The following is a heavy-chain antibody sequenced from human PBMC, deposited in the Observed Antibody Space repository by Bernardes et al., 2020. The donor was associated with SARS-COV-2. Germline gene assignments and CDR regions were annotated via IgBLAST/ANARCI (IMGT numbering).Heavy chain of an antibody. D-gene: IGHD3-3*01. V-gene: IGHV3-74*01. J-gene: IGHJ5*02. CDR3: ARLLYYDFWSGSVGNWFDP. Sequence: GGSLRLSCAASGFTFSSYWMHWVRQAPGKGLVWVSRINSDGSSTSYADSVKGRFTISRDNAKNTLYLQMNSLRAEDTAVYYCARLLYYDFWSGSVGNWFDPWGQGTLVTVSS. CDR2: INSDGSST. CDR1: GFTFSSYW.